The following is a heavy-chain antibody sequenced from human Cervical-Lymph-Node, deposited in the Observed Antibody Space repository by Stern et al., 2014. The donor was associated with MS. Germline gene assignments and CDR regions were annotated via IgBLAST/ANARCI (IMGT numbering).Heavy chain of an antibody. J-gene: IGHJ5*02. D-gene: IGHD4-11*01. Sequence: EVQLVESGGDFVQPGGSLRLSCTASGFIFSHYDMNWVRQAPGQGLEWLSYIRRSSSAIYYADSVKGRFTISRDDAKNSLYLQMNSLRAEDTAVYYCTRVCEPTVTASWFGPWGQGTLVTVSS. CDR2: IRRSSSAI. CDR1: GFIFSHYD. CDR3: TRVCEPTVTASWFGP. V-gene: IGHV3-48*01.